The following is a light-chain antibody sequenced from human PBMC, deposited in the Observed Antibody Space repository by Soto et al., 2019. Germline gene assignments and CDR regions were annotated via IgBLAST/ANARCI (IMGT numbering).Light chain of an antibody. CDR2: GAS. CDR3: HRYGSSPKYT. J-gene: IGKJ2*01. CDR1: QSVSSRY. Sequence: EIVLTQSPGTLSLSPGERATLSCRASQSVSSRYLAWYQQKPGQAPRLLIYGASSSATGIPDRFSGSVPGTDFTLTISRLEPEVFAVYYCHRYGSSPKYTFGHGTKLDI. V-gene: IGKV3-20*01.